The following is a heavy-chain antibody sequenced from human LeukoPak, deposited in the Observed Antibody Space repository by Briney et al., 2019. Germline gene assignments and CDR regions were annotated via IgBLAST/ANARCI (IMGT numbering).Heavy chain of an antibody. CDR1: GLTFSSVL. CDR2: IKSKAAGGTT. CDR3: TTGPDPTFDY. J-gene: IGHJ4*02. Sequence: GGSLRLSCAASGLTFSSVLVSWVRQAPGQGLDWVGRIKSKAAGGTTDYAAPVKGRFTISRDDSKNTLYLQMNSLKTEDTAIYYCTTGPDPTFDYWGRGTLVTVSS. V-gene: IGHV3-15*01.